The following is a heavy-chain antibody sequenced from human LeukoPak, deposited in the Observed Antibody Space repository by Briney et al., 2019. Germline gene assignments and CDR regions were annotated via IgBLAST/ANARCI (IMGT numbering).Heavy chain of an antibody. V-gene: IGHV3-7*01. J-gene: IGHJ6*03. CDR2: IKQDGSEK. CDR3: ARDADCSSTSCKVYYMDV. D-gene: IGHD2-2*01. CDR1: GFTFSSYW. Sequence: GGSLRLSCAASGFTFSSYWMSWVRQAPGKGLEWVANIKQDGSEKYYVDSVKGRFTISRDNAKNSLYLQMNSLRAEDTAVYYWARDADCSSTSCKVYYMDVWGKGTTVTVSS.